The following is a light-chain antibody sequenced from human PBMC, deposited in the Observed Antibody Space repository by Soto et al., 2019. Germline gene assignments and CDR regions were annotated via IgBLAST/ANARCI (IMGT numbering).Light chain of an antibody. CDR2: AAS. CDR1: QSISSY. CDR3: QQSYSTRFT. Sequence: DIQMTQSPSSLSASVGDRVTITCRASQSISSYLNWYQQKPGKAPKLLIYAASSLQSGVPSRFSGSGSGTDFTLTISSLQPEDCATYYCQQSYSTRFTFGPGTKVDIK. V-gene: IGKV1-39*01. J-gene: IGKJ3*01.